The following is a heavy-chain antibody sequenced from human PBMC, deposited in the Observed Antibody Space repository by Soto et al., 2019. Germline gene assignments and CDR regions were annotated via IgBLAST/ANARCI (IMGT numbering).Heavy chain of an antibody. J-gene: IGHJ4*02. Sequence: SSETLSLTCTVSGGPISGHYWNWIRQSPGRGPEWIGYIYYSGSAVYNPSLKSRVTMSIDMSKNQFSLKLNSVTAADSAMYYCARRRFGESRGFDYWGQGTLVTVSS. CDR2: IYYSGSA. CDR1: GGPISGHY. CDR3: ARRRFGESRGFDY. V-gene: IGHV4-59*08. D-gene: IGHD3-10*01.